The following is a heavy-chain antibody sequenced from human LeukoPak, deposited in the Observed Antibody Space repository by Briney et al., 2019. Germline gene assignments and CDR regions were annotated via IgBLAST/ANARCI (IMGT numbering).Heavy chain of an antibody. CDR2: ISTTGGST. CDR3: AKDWTTVVSPKGYYFDS. Sequence: GGSLRLSCAASGFTFNNYAMSWLRQAPGKGLEWVSGISTTGGSTYYADSVKGRFTISRDNSNNTLSLQMNSLRGEDTAIYYCAKDWTTVVSPKGYYFDSWGQGNLVIVSS. D-gene: IGHD4-23*01. CDR1: GFTFNNYA. J-gene: IGHJ4*02. V-gene: IGHV3-23*01.